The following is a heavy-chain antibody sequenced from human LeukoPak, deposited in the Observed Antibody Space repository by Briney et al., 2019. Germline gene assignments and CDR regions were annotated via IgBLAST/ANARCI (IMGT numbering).Heavy chain of an antibody. D-gene: IGHD3-22*01. V-gene: IGHV3-30*02. J-gene: IGHJ4*02. CDR2: IRYDGSNK. CDR1: GFTFSSYG. Sequence: GSLRLSCAASGFTFSSYGMHWVRQAPGKGLEWVAFIRYDGSNKYYADSVKGRFTISRDNSKNTLYLQMNSLRAEDTAVYYCAKDSYYYDSSGYLYDYWGQGTLVTVSS. CDR3: AKDSYYYDSSGYLYDY.